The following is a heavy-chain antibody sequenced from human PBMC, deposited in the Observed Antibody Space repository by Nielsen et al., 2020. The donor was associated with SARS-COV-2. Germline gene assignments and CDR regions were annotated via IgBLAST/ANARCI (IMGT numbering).Heavy chain of an antibody. J-gene: IGHJ4*02. CDR2: ISDSAGST. Sequence: GESLKISCAASGFTFSSYAMSWVRQAPGKGLEWVSTISDSAGSTYYADSVKGRFTISRDNSKNTLYLQMNSLRAEDTAVYYCARDIWGSYRYPDYWGQGTLVTVSS. CDR3: ARDIWGSYRYPDY. V-gene: IGHV3-23*01. D-gene: IGHD3-16*02. CDR1: GFTFSSYA.